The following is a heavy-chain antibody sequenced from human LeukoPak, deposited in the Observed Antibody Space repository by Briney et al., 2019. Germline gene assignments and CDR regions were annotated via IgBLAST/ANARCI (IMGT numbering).Heavy chain of an antibody. CDR1: GDTFTGYY. Sequence: GASVKVSCKASGDTFTGYYMHWVRQAPGQGLEWMGWINPNSGGTNYAQKFQGRVTMTKDTSISTAYMELSRLRSDDTAVYYCARSGRRCSGGSCYYWENYWGQGTLATVSS. CDR3: ARSGRRCSGGSCYYWENY. D-gene: IGHD2-15*01. V-gene: IGHV1-2*02. CDR2: INPNSGGT. J-gene: IGHJ4*02.